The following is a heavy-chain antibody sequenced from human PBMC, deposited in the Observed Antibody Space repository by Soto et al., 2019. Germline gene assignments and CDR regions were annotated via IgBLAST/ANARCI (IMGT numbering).Heavy chain of an antibody. CDR3: AKDRVSDYDFWSGSWFDP. CDR1: GFTFSSYA. CDR2: ISGSGGST. J-gene: IGHJ5*02. D-gene: IGHD3-3*01. V-gene: IGHV3-23*01. Sequence: GGSLRLSCAASGFTFSSYAMSWVRQAPGKGLEWVSAISGSGGSTYYADSVKGRFTISRDNSKNTLYLQMNSLRAEDTAVYYCAKDRVSDYDFWSGSWFDPWGQGTLVTVSS.